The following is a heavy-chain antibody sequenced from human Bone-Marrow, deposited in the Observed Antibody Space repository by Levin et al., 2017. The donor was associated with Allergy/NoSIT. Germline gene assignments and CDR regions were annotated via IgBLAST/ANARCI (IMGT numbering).Heavy chain of an antibody. CDR3: AREFVVVVVATAPPRDSDAFDI. CDR1: GYTFTSYY. CDR2: INPSGGSP. J-gene: IGHJ3*02. D-gene: IGHD2-15*01. V-gene: IGHV1-46*01. Sequence: GESLKISCKASGYTFTSYYMHWVRQAPGQGLEWMGIINPSGGSPTYAQKFQGRVTMNRDTSTSTVYMELSSLRSEDTAVYYCAREFVVVVVATAPPRDSDAFDIWGQGTMVTVSS.